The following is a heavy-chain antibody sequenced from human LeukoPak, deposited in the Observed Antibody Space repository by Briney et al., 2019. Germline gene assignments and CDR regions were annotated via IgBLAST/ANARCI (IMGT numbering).Heavy chain of an antibody. J-gene: IGHJ4*02. CDR2: ISAYNGNT. CDR1: GYTFTSYG. V-gene: IGHV1-18*01. D-gene: IGHD1-1*01. Sequence: GASVKVSCKASGYTFTSYGISWVRQAPGQGLEWMGWISAYNGNTNYVQKLQGRVTMTTDTSTSTASMELRSLRSDATAVYYCARGTTGTFFDYWGQGTLVTVSS. CDR3: ARGTTGTFFDY.